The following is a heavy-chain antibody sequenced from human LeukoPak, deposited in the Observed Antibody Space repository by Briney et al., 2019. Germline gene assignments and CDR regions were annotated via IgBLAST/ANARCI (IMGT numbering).Heavy chain of an antibody. J-gene: IGHJ4*02. V-gene: IGHV3-23*01. D-gene: IGHD5-18*01. CDR1: GFTFSICA. Sequence: GGSLRLSCAASGFTFSICAMSWVRQAPGKGLEWVSAIGASDGSTYHADSVKGRFTISRDNSRNTLYLQMNSLRAEDTAVYYCAKIASENGYKPVEKWGQGTLVTVSS. CDR3: AKIASENGYKPVEK. CDR2: IGASDGST.